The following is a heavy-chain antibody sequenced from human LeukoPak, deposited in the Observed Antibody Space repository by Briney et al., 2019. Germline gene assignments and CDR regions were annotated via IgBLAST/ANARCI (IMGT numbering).Heavy chain of an antibody. CDR1: GGSFSGYY. J-gene: IGHJ4*02. Sequence: SETLSLTCAVYGGSFSGYYWSWIRQPPGKGLEWIGEINHSGSTNYNPSLKSRDTISVDTSKNQFSLKLSSVTAADTAVYYCARGIGSSSSGFDYWGQGTLVTVSS. V-gene: IGHV4-34*01. D-gene: IGHD6-6*01. CDR2: INHSGST. CDR3: ARGIGSSSSGFDY.